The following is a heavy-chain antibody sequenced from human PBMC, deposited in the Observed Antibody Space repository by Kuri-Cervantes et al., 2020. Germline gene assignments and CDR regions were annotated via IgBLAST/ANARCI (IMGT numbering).Heavy chain of an antibody. J-gene: IGHJ5*02. V-gene: IGHV4-34*01. Sequence: SQTLSLTCAVYGGSLSGYYWSWIRQPPGKGLEWIGEINHVGSTNYNPSLKSRVTISVDTSKNQFSLKLNSVTAADTTFYYCARLAAAGKLSWFDPWGQGTLVTVSS. CDR1: GGSLSGYY. CDR3: ARLAAAGKLSWFDP. CDR2: INHVGST. D-gene: IGHD6-13*01.